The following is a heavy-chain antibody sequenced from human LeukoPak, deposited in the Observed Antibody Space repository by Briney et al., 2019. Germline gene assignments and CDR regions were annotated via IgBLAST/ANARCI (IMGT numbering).Heavy chain of an antibody. Sequence: PGGSLRLSCAASGFTFSSYWMSWVRQAPGKGLEWVSYISSSGSTIYYADSVKGRFTISRDNAKNSLYLQMNSLRAEDTAVYYCAKEESTGGSYMDVWGKGTTVTISS. J-gene: IGHJ6*03. CDR3: AKEESTGGSYMDV. V-gene: IGHV3-48*04. CDR2: ISSSGSTI. CDR1: GFTFSSYW. D-gene: IGHD5/OR15-5a*01.